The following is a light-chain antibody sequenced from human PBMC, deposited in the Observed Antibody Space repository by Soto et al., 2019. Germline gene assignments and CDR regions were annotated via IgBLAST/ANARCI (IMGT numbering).Light chain of an antibody. V-gene: IGKV1-39*01. CDR2: AAS. J-gene: IGKJ5*01. CDR3: QQSYSTPIT. Sequence: DIQVTKSPASVSASIEDRVTITCRASQSISSYLNWYQQKPGKAPKLLIYAASSLQSGVPSRFSGSGSGTDFTLTISSLQPEDFATYYCQQSYSTPITFGQGTRLEIK. CDR1: QSISSY.